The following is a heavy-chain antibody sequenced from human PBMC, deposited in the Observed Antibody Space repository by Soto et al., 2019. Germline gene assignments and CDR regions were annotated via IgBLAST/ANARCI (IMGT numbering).Heavy chain of an antibody. J-gene: IGHJ4*02. V-gene: IGHV3-30-3*01. CDR2: KSYDGSNK. CDR1: GFTFSSYA. CDR3: ARDTGTSDY. D-gene: IGHD4-17*01. Sequence: QVQLVESGGGVVQPGRSLRLSCAASGFTFSSYAMHWVRQAPGKGLEWVAVKSYDGSNKYYADSVKGRFTISRDNSKNTLYLQMNSLRAEDTAVYYCARDTGTSDYWGQGTLVTVSS.